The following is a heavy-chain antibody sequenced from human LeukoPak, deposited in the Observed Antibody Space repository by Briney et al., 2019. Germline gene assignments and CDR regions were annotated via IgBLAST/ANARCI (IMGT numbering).Heavy chain of an antibody. CDR1: GYTFTSYD. J-gene: IGHJ4*02. V-gene: IGHV1-8*01. CDR2: MSPNSGNT. CDR3: VRTPPNWGADF. Sequence: ASVKVSCKASGYTFTSYDINWMRQAIGQGLEWMGWMSPNSGNTGYAQKFQGRVTMTRDTSTGTAYLELSSLRSEDSAVYYCVRTPPNWGADFWGQGTLVTVSS. D-gene: IGHD7-27*01.